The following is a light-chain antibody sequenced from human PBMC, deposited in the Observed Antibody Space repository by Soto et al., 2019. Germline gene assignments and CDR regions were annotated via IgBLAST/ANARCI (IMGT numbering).Light chain of an antibody. Sequence: EILMTQSPDTLSVSPGERATLSFGASQSVSSNLAWYQQKPGQAPRLLIYDASTRAPGFPARFRGSGSGTDFTLTISSLEPEDFAVYYCQERSGWPRGTLGGGTKVDIK. J-gene: IGKJ4*01. CDR1: QSVSSN. CDR2: DAS. CDR3: QERSGWPRGT. V-gene: IGKV3-15*01.